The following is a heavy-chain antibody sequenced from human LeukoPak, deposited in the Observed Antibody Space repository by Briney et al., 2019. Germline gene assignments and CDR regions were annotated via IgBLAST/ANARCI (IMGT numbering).Heavy chain of an antibody. V-gene: IGHV1-2*02. D-gene: IGHD1-26*01. Sequence: VASVKVSCKASGYTFTGYYMHWVRQAPGQGLEWMGWINPNSGGTNYAQKFQGRVTMTRDASISTAYMELSRLRSDDTAVYYCARDAGSYYVEAFDYWGQGTLVTVSS. J-gene: IGHJ4*02. CDR2: INPNSGGT. CDR1: GYTFTGYY. CDR3: ARDAGSYYVEAFDY.